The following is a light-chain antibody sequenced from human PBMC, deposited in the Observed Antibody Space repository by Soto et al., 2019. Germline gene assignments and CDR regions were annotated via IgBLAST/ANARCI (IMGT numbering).Light chain of an antibody. V-gene: IGLV1-40*01. J-gene: IGLJ3*02. CDR2: GNN. CDR3: QSYDSSLTSWV. CDR1: SSNIGAGYD. Sequence: QAVVTQPPSVSGAPGQRVTISCTGSSSNIGAGYDVHWYQQLPGAAPKLLIYGNNNRPSGVPDRFSGSKSGTSASLAITGHQAEDEADYYCQSYDSSLTSWVFGGGTKLTVL.